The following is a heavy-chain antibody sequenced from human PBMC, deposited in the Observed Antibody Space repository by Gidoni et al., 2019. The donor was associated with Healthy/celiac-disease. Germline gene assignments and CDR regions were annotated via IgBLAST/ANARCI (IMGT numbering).Heavy chain of an antibody. V-gene: IGHV2-5*02. CDR2: IYWDDDK. Sequence: QITLKESGPTLVKPTQTLTLTCTFSGLSRSISGVGVGWIRQPPGKALEWLALIYWDDDKRYSPSLKRRLTITKDTSKNQVVLKMTKMDPVDTATYFCARAAERWLQFYYFDYWGQGTLVTVSS. J-gene: IGHJ4*02. CDR3: ARAAERWLQFYYFDY. D-gene: IGHD5-12*01. CDR1: GLSRSISGVG.